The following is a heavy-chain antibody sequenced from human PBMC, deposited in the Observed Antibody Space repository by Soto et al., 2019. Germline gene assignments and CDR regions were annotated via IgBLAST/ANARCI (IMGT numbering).Heavy chain of an antibody. J-gene: IGHJ6*02. CDR1: GGSISSGGYY. CDR3: ARQRIVVVPAATPLDYYYYYGMDV. Sequence: SETLSLTCTVSGGSISSGGYYCSWIRQHPGKGLEWIGYIYYSGSTYYNPSLKSRVTISVDTSKNQFSLKLSSVTAADTAVYYCARQRIVVVPAATPLDYYYYYGMDVWGQGTTVTVSS. CDR2: IYYSGST. V-gene: IGHV4-31*03. D-gene: IGHD2-2*01.